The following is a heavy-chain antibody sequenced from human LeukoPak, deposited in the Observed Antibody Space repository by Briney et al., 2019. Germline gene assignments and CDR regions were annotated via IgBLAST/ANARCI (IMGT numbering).Heavy chain of an antibody. CDR3: AREKNDYGDYPDY. Sequence: GGSLRLSCAASGFTFSSYWMNWARQAPGKGLEWVAVIWYDGSNKYYADSVKGRFTISRDNSKNTLYLQMNSLRAEDTAVYYCAREKNDYGDYPDYWGQGTLVTVSS. V-gene: IGHV3-33*08. D-gene: IGHD4-17*01. CDR2: IWYDGSNK. CDR1: GFTFSSYW. J-gene: IGHJ4*02.